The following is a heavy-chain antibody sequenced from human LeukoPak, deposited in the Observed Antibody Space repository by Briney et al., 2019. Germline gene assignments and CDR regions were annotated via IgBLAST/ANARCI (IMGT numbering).Heavy chain of an antibody. Sequence: PSETLSLTCTVSGGSISSYYWSWIRQPPGKGLEWIGYIYTSGSTNYNPSLKSRVTISVDTSKNQFSLKLSSVTAADTAVYYCARHGRKTFNSHGTSGRWFDPWGQGTLVTVSS. CDR3: ARHGRKTFNSHGTSGRWFDP. CDR2: IYTSGST. CDR1: GGSISSYY. V-gene: IGHV4-4*09. D-gene: IGHD1-7*01. J-gene: IGHJ5*02.